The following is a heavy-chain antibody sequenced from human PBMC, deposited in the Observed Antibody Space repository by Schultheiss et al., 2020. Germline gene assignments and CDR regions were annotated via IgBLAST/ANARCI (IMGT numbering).Heavy chain of an antibody. CDR1: GFTFSSYA. V-gene: IGHV3-30-3*01. J-gene: IGHJ4*02. Sequence: GESLKISCAASGFTFSSYAMHWVRQAPGKGLEWVAVISYDGSNKYYADSVKGRFTISRDNSKNTLYLQMNSLRAEDTAVYYCARGPRIAAAVDYWGQGTLVTVSS. CDR2: ISYDGSNK. D-gene: IGHD6-13*01. CDR3: ARGPRIAAAVDY.